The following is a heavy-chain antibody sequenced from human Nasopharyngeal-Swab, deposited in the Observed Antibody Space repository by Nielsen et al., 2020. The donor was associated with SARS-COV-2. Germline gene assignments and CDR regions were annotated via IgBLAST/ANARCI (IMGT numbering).Heavy chain of an antibody. CDR3: TRGGLSHRMDV. CDR2: IDVGGIAT. V-gene: IGHV3-74*01. Sequence: GRQAPGKGLLWVSHIDVGGIATNYADSGQGRFTITRDNAKNTLSLQMNSLRDEDSAIYYCTRGGLSHRMDVWGQGTPVTVSS. D-gene: IGHD3-10*01. J-gene: IGHJ6*02.